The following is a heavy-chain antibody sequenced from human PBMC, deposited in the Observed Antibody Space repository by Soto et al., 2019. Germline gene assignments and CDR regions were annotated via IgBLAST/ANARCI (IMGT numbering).Heavy chain of an antibody. V-gene: IGHV4-39*01. J-gene: IGHJ5*02. CDR3: ASYYYGSGSYLRFDP. CDR1: GGSISSSSYY. Sequence: SETLSLTCTVSGGSISSSSYYWGWIRQPPGKGLEWIGSIYYSGSTYYNPSLKSRVTISVDTSKNQFSLKLSSVTAADTAVYYCASYYYGSGSYLRFDPWGQGTLVTVSS. D-gene: IGHD3-10*01. CDR2: IYYSGST.